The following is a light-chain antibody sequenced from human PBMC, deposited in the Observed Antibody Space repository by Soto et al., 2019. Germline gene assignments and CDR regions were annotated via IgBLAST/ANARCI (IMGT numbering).Light chain of an antibody. CDR2: DVT. V-gene: IGLV2-11*01. Sequence: QSALTQPRSVSGSPGQSVTISCTGTSSDVGGYNCVSWYQQPPGKAPQLIIYDVTQRPSGVPDRFSGSKSGNTASLSISGLQAEDEADYYCCSHSASYTFVFGTGTKVTVL. J-gene: IGLJ1*01. CDR1: SSDVGGYNC. CDR3: CSHSASYTFV.